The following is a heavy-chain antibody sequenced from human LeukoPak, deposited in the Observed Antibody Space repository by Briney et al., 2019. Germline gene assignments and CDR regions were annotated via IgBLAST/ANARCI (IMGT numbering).Heavy chain of an antibody. Sequence: GASVKVSCKASGGTFSSYAISWVRQAPGQGLEWMGRIIPILGIANYAQKFQGRVTLTADKSTSTAYMELSSLRSEDTAVYYCASLTPRDGYPFDYWGQGTLVTVSS. CDR2: IIPILGIA. CDR1: GGTFSSYA. V-gene: IGHV1-69*04. D-gene: IGHD5-24*01. CDR3: ASLTPRDGYPFDY. J-gene: IGHJ4*02.